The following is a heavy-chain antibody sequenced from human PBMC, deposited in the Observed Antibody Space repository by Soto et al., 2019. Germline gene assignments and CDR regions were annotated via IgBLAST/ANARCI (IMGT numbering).Heavy chain of an antibody. CDR3: AKDAGGSSYLDY. D-gene: IGHD1-26*01. CDR1: GFTFSSYG. CDR2: ISYDGSNE. V-gene: IGHV3-30*18. J-gene: IGHJ4*02. Sequence: QVQLVESGGGVVQPGRSLRLSCAASGFTFSSYGMHWVGQAPGKGLEWVAVISYDGSNEYYADSVKGRFTISRDNSKNTLYLQMTGLRAEDTAVYYCAKDAGGSSYLDYWGQGTLVTVSS.